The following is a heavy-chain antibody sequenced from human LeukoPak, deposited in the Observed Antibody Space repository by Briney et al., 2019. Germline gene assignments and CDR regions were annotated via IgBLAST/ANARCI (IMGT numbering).Heavy chain of an antibody. Sequence: SVKVSCKASGGTFSSYAISWVRQAPGQGLEWMGRIIPILGVANYAQKFQGRVTITADKSTSTAYMELSSPRSEDTAVYYCARAGVGATLHNDYWGQGTLVTVSS. V-gene: IGHV1-69*04. CDR2: IIPILGVA. D-gene: IGHD1-26*01. J-gene: IGHJ4*02. CDR3: ARAGVGATLHNDY. CDR1: GGTFSSYA.